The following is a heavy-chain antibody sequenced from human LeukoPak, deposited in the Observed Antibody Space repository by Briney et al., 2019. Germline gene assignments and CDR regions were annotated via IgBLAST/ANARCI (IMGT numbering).Heavy chain of an antibody. D-gene: IGHD6-13*01. Sequence: RGSLRLSCAASGFTFSSYAIHWVRQAPGKGLEWVAVISYDGSNKYYADSVKGRFTISRDNSKNTLYVQMNSLRVEDTAVYYCARDPSRSDHYYYMDVWGKGTTVTVSS. CDR3: ARDPSRSDHYYYMDV. J-gene: IGHJ6*03. V-gene: IGHV3-30*04. CDR1: GFTFSSYA. CDR2: ISYDGSNK.